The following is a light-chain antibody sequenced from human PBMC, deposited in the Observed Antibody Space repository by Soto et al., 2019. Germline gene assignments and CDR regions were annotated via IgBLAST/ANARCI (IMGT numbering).Light chain of an antibody. Sequence: EIVLTQSPGTLSLSPGERATLSCRASQSVTSNYLAWYQQKPGQAPRLLIYGSSSRATGIPDRFSGSGSGTAFPLTISRLEREDFAVYYCQQYGGSPRVTFGGGTKVEIK. V-gene: IGKV3-20*01. CDR3: QQYGGSPRVT. CDR1: QSVTSNY. J-gene: IGKJ4*01. CDR2: GSS.